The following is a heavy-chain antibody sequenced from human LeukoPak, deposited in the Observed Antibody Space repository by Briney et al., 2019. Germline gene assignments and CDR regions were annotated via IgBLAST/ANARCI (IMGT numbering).Heavy chain of an antibody. J-gene: IGHJ3*02. CDR2: ISGSGGST. CDR1: GFTFSSYA. CDR3: AKPRPNYYDSRSHAFDI. Sequence: PGGSLRLSYAASGFTFSSYAMSWVRQAPGKGLEWVSAISGSGGSTYYADYVKGRFTISRDNSKNTLYLQMNSLRAEDTAVYYCAKPRPNYYDSRSHAFDIWGQGTMVTVSS. D-gene: IGHD3-22*01. V-gene: IGHV3-23*01.